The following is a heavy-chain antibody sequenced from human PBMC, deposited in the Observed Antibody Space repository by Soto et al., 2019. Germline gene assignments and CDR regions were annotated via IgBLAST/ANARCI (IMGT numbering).Heavy chain of an antibody. V-gene: IGHV3-33*01. Sequence: PGGSLRLSCAASGFTFSSYGMHWVRQAPGKGLEWVAVIWYDGSNKYYADSVKGRFTISRDNSKNTLYLQMNSLRAEDTAVYYCARDPRNYYDSRVGYFDLWGRGTLV. CDR3: ARDPRNYYDSRVGYFDL. J-gene: IGHJ2*01. D-gene: IGHD3-22*01. CDR1: GFTFSSYG. CDR2: IWYDGSNK.